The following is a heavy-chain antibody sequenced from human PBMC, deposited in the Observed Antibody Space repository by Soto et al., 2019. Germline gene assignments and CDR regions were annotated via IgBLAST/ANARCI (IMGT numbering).Heavy chain of an antibody. CDR2: IDPNRGNT. CDR3: ARGRGLRDH. V-gene: IGHV1-8*01. J-gene: IGHJ4*02. CDR1: GYTFTSYD. Sequence: QVQLVQSGAEVKKPGASVKVSCKASGYTFTSYDINWVRQAPGQGLEWMGWIDPNRGNTDYAQKFQGRVTMTRNTSTSTAYMELSSLTSDDTAVYYCARGRGLRDHWGQGTLITVSS.